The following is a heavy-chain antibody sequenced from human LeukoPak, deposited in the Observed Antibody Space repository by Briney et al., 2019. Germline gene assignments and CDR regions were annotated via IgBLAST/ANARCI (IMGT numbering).Heavy chain of an antibody. D-gene: IGHD1-26*01. J-gene: IGHJ4*02. V-gene: IGHV3-21*01. CDR3: AREVRESGSLFFDY. CDR2: ISSSSSYI. CDR1: GFTFSSYS. Sequence: PGGSLRLSCAASGFTFSSYSMNWVRQAPGKGLEWVSSISSSSSYIYYADSVKGRFTISRDNAKNSLYLQMNSLRAEDTAVYYCAREVRESGSLFFDYWGQGTLVTVSS.